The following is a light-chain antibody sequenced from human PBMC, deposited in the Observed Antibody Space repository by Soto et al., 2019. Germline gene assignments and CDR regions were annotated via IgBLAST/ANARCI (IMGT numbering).Light chain of an antibody. CDR3: SSYTSSSHYV. CDR2: DVS. Sequence: QSVLTQPASVSGYPGQSITISCTGTSSDVGGYKYVSWYQQYPGKAPKVMIYDVSNRPSGVSNRFSGSKSGNTASLTISGLQAEDEADYYCSSYTSSSHYVFGTGTKVTVL. J-gene: IGLJ1*01. V-gene: IGLV2-14*03. CDR1: SSDVGGYKY.